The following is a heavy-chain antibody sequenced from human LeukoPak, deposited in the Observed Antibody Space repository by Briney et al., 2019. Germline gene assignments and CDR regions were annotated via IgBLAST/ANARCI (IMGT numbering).Heavy chain of an antibody. D-gene: IGHD6-6*01. J-gene: IGHJ4*02. V-gene: IGHV4-4*07. CDR1: GGSISSYY. Sequence: SETLSLTCTVPGGSISSYYWSWIRQPAGKGLEWIGRIYTSGSTNYNPSLKSRVTMSVDTSKNQFSLKLSSVTAADTAVYYCAREGYYSSSSPFDYWGQGTLVTVSS. CDR3: AREGYYSSSSPFDY. CDR2: IYTSGST.